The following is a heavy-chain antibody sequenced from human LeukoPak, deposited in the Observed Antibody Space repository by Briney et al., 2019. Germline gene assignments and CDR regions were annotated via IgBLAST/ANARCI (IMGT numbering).Heavy chain of an antibody. J-gene: IGHJ4*02. V-gene: IGHV3-23*01. CDR3: ARDRPNYYGSDGHYYRRDGDY. D-gene: IGHD3-22*01. Sequence: GGSLRLSCAASGFNFNIYAMSWVRHAPGKGLEWVSSITIRDGGTFYADSVKGRFTISRDNSKNTLYLQMNSLRADDTAIYYCARDRPNYYGSDGHYYRRDGDYWGQGTLVTVSS. CDR1: GFNFNIYA. CDR2: ITIRDGGT.